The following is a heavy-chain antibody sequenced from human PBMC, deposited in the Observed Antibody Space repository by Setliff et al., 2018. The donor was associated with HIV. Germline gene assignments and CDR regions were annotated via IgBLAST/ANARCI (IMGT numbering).Heavy chain of an antibody. Sequence: GGSLRLSCAASGFTFSGYYMSWVRQAPGKGLEWISYISNSGNSIRLAESVQDRFTISRDNAKNSLYLQMNSLRGEDTAVYYCVQGGLSSGWGSFWGQGTLVTVSS. CDR2: ISNSGNSI. D-gene: IGHD6-25*01. CDR3: VQGGLSSGWGSF. V-gene: IGHV3-11*01. CDR1: GFTFSGYY. J-gene: IGHJ4*02.